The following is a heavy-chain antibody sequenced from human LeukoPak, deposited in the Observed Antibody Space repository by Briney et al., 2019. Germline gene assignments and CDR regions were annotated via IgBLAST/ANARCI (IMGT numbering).Heavy chain of an antibody. CDR2: MNPKSGDT. J-gene: IGHJ6*03. CDR3: ARGRYMDV. Sequence: ASVKVSCKASGYIFIDYEINWVRQATGQGLEWMGWMNPKSGDTGYEQKFQGGVTITRDSSISTVYMELSSLRSEDAALYYCARGRYMDVWGKGTTVTVSS. V-gene: IGHV1-8*03. CDR1: GYIFIDYE.